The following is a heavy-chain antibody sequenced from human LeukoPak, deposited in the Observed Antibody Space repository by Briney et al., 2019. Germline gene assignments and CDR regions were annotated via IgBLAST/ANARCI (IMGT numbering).Heavy chain of an antibody. CDR1: GFTFSNAW. V-gene: IGHV3-15*01. J-gene: IGHJ3*02. Sequence: GGSLRLSCAASGFTFSNAWMSWVRQAPGKGLEWVARIKSKTDGGTTDYAAPVKGRFTISRDDSKNTLYLQMNSLRAEDTAVYYCARENYYDCSGYSLGAFDIWGQGTMVTVSS. CDR3: ARENYYDCSGYSLGAFDI. CDR2: IKSKTDGGTT. D-gene: IGHD3-22*01.